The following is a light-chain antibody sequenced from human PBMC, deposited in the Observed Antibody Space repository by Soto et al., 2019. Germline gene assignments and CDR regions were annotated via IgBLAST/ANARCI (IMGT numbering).Light chain of an antibody. CDR2: DTS. J-gene: IGLJ7*01. V-gene: IGLV7-46*01. Sequence: QAVVTQEPSLTVSPGGTVTLTCGSSTGDVTNGRWPYWFQQRPGQVLRTLIHDTSNKHPWTPARFSGSLLGGKAALTLSGAQPEDEAVYYCLLFYDGVAVFGGGTQLTVL. CDR1: TGDVTNGRW. CDR3: LLFYDGVAV.